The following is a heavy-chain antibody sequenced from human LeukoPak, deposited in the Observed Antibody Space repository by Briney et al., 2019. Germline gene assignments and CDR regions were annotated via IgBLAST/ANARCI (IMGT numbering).Heavy chain of an antibody. J-gene: IGHJ4*02. CDR2: IVVGSGNT. CDR1: GFTFTSSA. D-gene: IGHD7-27*01. CDR3: AEIMNWGSGSNY. Sequence: SVKVSCKASGFTFTSSAVQWVRQARGQRLEWIGWIVVGSGNTNYAQKFQERVTITRDMSTSTAYMELSSLRSEDTAVYYCAEIMNWGSGSNYWGQGTLVIVSS. V-gene: IGHV1-58*01.